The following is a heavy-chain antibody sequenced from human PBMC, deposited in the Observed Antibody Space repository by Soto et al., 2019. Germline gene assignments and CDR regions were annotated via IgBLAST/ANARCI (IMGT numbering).Heavy chain of an antibody. CDR2: TYTGGST. CDR3: ARDPPTTSDYAMDV. J-gene: IGHJ6*02. CDR1: GFALSSCY. D-gene: IGHD1-1*01. Sequence: VQLVETGGDLIQSGGSLRLSCAASGFALSSCYMMWVRQAPGKGLECISLTYTGGSTHYADSVEGRFTVSRDDSSNTLYLQMNKVRVEDTAVYYCARDPPTTSDYAMDVWGQGTTVIVSS. V-gene: IGHV3-53*02.